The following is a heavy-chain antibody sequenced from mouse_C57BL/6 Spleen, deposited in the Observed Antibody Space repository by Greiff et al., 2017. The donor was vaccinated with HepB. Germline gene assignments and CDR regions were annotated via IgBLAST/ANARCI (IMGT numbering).Heavy chain of an antibody. Sequence: VKLMESGAELVRPGASVTLSCKASGYTFTDYEMHWVKQTPVHGLEWIGAIDPETGGTAYNQKFKGKAILTADKSSSTAYMELRSLTSEDSAVYYCTRREVDGFAYWGQGTLVTVSA. CDR1: GYTFTDYE. D-gene: IGHD1-1*01. CDR2: IDPETGGT. V-gene: IGHV1-15*01. J-gene: IGHJ3*01. CDR3: TRREVDGFAY.